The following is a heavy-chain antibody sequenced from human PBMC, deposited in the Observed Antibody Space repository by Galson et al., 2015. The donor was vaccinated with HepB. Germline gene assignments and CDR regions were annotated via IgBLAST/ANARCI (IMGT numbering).Heavy chain of an antibody. Sequence: SLRLSCAASGFAFNSYAMSWVRQAPGRGLEWVSVISGSDGRPYYADSVKGRFTISRDTSKNTLYLQMDSLRVEDTAIYHCAKATRTYCGADCPDSWGQGTLVTVSS. CDR1: GFAFNSYA. V-gene: IGHV3-23*01. CDR2: ISGSDGRP. CDR3: AKATRTYCGADCPDS. J-gene: IGHJ4*02. D-gene: IGHD2-21*02.